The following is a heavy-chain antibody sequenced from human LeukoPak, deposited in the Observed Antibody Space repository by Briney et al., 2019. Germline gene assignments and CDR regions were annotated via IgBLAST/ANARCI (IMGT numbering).Heavy chain of an antibody. J-gene: IGHJ4*02. Sequence: GGSLRLSCAASGLTVSSNYMSWVRQAPGKGLEWVSVIYSGGSTYYADSVKGRFTISRDNSKNTLYLQMNSLRAEDTAVYYCARDHSVSYSGYDFGYFDYWGQGTLVTVSS. CDR2: IYSGGST. D-gene: IGHD5-12*01. V-gene: IGHV3-66*01. CDR1: GLTVSSNY. CDR3: ARDHSVSYSGYDFGYFDY.